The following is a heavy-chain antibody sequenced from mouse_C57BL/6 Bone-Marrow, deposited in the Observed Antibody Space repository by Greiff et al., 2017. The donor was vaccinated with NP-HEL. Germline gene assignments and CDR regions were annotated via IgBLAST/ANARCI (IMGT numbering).Heavy chain of an antibody. CDR1: GYTFTSYW. CDR2: IDPSDSYT. D-gene: IGHD2-2*01. Sequence: QVQLQQPGAELVMPGASVKLSCKASGYTFTSYWMHWVKQRPGQGLAWIGEIDPSDSYTNYNQKFKGKSTLTVDKSSSTAYMQLSSLTSEDSAVYYCAREGYYGYDGGSYYFDYWGQGTTLTVSS. V-gene: IGHV1-69*01. J-gene: IGHJ2*01. CDR3: AREGYYGYDGGSYYFDY.